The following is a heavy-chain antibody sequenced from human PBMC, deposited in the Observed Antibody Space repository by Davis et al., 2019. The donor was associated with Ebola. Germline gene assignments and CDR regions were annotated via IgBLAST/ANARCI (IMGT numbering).Heavy chain of an antibody. CDR3: ARGMGELALN. Sequence: ASVKVSCEASGYPFTDFAINWLRQAPGQRFEWLGWITTNTASPTYARGLSERFVFSLDTSVNTAFLQINNLRTEDTAIYYCARGMGELALNWGQGTLVTVSS. D-gene: IGHD3-16*01. J-gene: IGHJ4*02. V-gene: IGHV7-4-1*02. CDR1: GYPFTDFA. CDR2: ITTNTASP.